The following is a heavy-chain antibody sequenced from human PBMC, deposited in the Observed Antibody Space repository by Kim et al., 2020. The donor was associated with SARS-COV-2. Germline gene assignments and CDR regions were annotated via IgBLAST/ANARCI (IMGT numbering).Heavy chain of an antibody. CDR1: GGSISSSNW. Sequence: SETLSLTCAVSGGSISSSNWWSWVRQPPGTGLEWIGEIYHSGSTNYNPSLKSRVTIPVAKSKNQFSLKLSYVTAADTAVYYCATAHSYYYDSSGPYFGYRGQGTLVTVSS. V-gene: IGHV4-4*02. D-gene: IGHD3-22*01. CDR2: IYHSGST. J-gene: IGHJ4*02. CDR3: ATAHSYYYDSSGPYFGY.